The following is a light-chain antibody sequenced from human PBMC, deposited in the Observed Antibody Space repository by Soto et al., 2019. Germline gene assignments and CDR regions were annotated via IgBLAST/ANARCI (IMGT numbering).Light chain of an antibody. Sequence: DIVITQSPDSLSLSLCDMATISGKSIQSFLFSSNNKNYLAWYQQKPGQPPKVLIYWASTRESGVPDRFSGSGSGTDFTLTISALQAEDVALYYCQQYHTPPLSFGGGTKVDIK. CDR2: WAS. CDR3: QQYHTPPLS. CDR1: QSFLFSSNNKNY. V-gene: IGKV4-1*01. J-gene: IGKJ4*01.